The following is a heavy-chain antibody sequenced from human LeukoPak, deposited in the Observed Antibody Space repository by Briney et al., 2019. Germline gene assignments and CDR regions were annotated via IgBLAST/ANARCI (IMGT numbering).Heavy chain of an antibody. CDR3: ARKAPKKGWFDP. J-gene: IGHJ5*02. Sequence: SETLSLTCTVSGGSNNSYYWSWIRQPPGKGLEWIGYTHPSGNTNYSPSLKSRVTISIDMSRNQFSLKLSTVTAADTAVYYCARKAPKKGWFDPWGQGTLVTVSS. CDR1: GGSNNSYY. CDR2: THPSGNT. V-gene: IGHV4-4*09.